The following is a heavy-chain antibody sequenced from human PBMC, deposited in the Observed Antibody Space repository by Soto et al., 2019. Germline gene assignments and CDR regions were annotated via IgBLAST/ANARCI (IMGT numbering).Heavy chain of an antibody. CDR2: LFYGGTT. J-gene: IGHJ4*02. CDR3: ARHRGPAPVY. V-gene: IGHV4-39*01. CDR1: GGSISGYY. Sequence: PSETLSLTCTVSGGSISGYYWTWIRQPPGKGLEWVGSLFYGGTTAYNPSLKIRLTMSLDPSKHHFSLKPRSVTAADPAVYYCARHRGPAPVYWGQGTLVTVSS.